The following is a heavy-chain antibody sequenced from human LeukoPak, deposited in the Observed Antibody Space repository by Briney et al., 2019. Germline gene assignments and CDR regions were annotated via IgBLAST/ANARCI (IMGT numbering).Heavy chain of an antibody. J-gene: IGHJ4*02. CDR1: GGSFSGYY. V-gene: IGHV4-34*01. Sequence: SETLSLTCAVYGGSFSGYYWSWIRQPPGKGLEWIGEINHSGSTNYNPSLKSRVTISVDTPKNQFSLKIKSVTAADTAVYYCARRGYYGDGGFDYWGQGTLVTVSS. D-gene: IGHD3-10*01. CDR2: INHSGST. CDR3: ARRGYYGDGGFDY.